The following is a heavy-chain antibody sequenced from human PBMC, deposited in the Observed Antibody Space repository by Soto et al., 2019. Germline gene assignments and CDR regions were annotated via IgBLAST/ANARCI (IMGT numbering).Heavy chain of an antibody. J-gene: IGHJ6*02. D-gene: IGHD1-1*01. Sequence: GQYLRVSCKGSGYTFTSCYITWARQLPGKGLEWMGRIDPSDSYTTYNPSFQGHVTISADKSIRTAYLQWSSLEASDSAMYYCSICGTAIDRKGVDFYGQRTPVTVSS. CDR1: GYTFTSCY. V-gene: IGHV5-10-1*01. CDR2: IDPSDSYT. CDR3: SICGTAIDRKGVDF.